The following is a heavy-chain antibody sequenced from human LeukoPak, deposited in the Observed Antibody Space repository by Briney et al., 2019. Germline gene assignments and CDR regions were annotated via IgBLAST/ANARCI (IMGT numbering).Heavy chain of an antibody. CDR2: IYTSGST. CDR1: GGSISSGNFY. J-gene: IGHJ4*02. Sequence: SETLSLTCTVSGGSISSGNFYWSWIRQPAGKGLEWIGRIYTSGSTNYNPSFNSRITMSVDTSKNQFSLNLSSVTAADTAVYYCARDPSYYYDSSGYRFDYWGQGTLVTVSS. CDR3: ARDPSYYYDSSGYRFDY. V-gene: IGHV4-61*02. D-gene: IGHD3-22*01.